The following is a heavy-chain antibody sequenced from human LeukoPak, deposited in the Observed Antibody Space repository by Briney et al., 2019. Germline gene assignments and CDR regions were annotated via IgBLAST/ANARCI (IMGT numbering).Heavy chain of an antibody. CDR1: GGSISSYY. CDR2: IYYSGST. D-gene: IGHD6-6*01. CDR3: ARANVGSLSCRYSDL. Sequence: SETLSLTCTVSGGSISSYYWSWIRQPPGKGLEWIGYIYYSGSTAYNPSLKSRVTISLHTSKNQFSLKLNSVTAADTAVYYCARANVGSLSCRYSDLWGGGTLVTVAS. J-gene: IGHJ2*01. V-gene: IGHV4-59*01.